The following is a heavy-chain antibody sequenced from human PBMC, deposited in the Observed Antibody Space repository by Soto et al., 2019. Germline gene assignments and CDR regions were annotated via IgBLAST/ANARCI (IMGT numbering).Heavy chain of an antibody. CDR3: ARSGYSSGWYHWYFDF. V-gene: IGHV1-3*01. D-gene: IGHD6-19*01. J-gene: IGHJ2*01. Sequence: QVHLVQSVAEVKKPGASVKVSCKASGYTFTNYGIHWVRQAAGQGLEWMGWINCGSGNTKYSQKLQGRVTINRDTSASTAYMELSSLGSGDTAVYYCARSGYSSGWYHWYFDFWGRGTLVTVSS. CDR2: INCGSGNT. CDR1: GYTFTNYG.